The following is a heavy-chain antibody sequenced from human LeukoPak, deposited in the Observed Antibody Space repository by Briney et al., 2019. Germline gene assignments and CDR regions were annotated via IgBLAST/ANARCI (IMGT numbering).Heavy chain of an antibody. D-gene: IGHD6-13*01. Sequence: SQTLSLTCTVSGGSISSGGYYWSWIRQPPGKGLEWIGYIYHSGSTYYNPSLKSRVTISVDTSKNQFSLKLSSVTAADTAVYYCASGGARRIAAAVPDAFDIWGQGTMVTVSS. J-gene: IGHJ3*02. V-gene: IGHV4-30-2*01. CDR1: GGSISSGGYY. CDR2: IYHSGST. CDR3: ASGGARRIAAAVPDAFDI.